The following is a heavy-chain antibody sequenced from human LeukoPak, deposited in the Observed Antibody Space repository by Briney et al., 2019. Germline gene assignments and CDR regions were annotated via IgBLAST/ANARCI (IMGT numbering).Heavy chain of an antibody. J-gene: IGHJ3*02. V-gene: IGHV3-23*01. CDR2: ISGSGGST. Sequence: GGSLRLSCAASGFTFSSYAMSWVRQAPGKGLEWVSAISGSGGSTYYADSVKGRFTISRDNSKNTLYLQMNSLRAEDTAVYYCREYCSSTSCYGSDAFDIWGQGTMVTVSS. CDR1: GFTFSSYA. CDR3: REYCSSTSCYGSDAFDI. D-gene: IGHD2-2*01.